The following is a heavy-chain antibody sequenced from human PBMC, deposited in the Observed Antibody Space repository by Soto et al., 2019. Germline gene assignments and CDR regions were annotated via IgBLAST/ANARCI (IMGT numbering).Heavy chain of an antibody. Sequence: QVQLVESGGGVVQPGRSLRLSCAASGFTFSSYAMHWVRQAPGKGLEWVAVISYDGSNKYYADSVKGRFTISRDNSKNTRYLQMNSLRAEDTAVYYCATLTMVRGHSYYYWGQGTLVTVSS. D-gene: IGHD3-10*01. V-gene: IGHV3-30-3*01. CDR1: GFTFSSYA. CDR3: ATLTMVRGHSYYY. J-gene: IGHJ4*02. CDR2: ISYDGSNK.